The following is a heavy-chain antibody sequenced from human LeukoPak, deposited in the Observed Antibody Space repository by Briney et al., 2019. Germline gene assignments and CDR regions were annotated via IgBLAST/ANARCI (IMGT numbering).Heavy chain of an antibody. CDR2: INHSGST. J-gene: IGHJ4*02. CDR3: ARGPPPYYYDSSGYFDY. V-gene: IGHV4-39*07. CDR1: GGSISSSSYY. D-gene: IGHD3-22*01. Sequence: SETLSLTCTVSGGSISSSSYYWGWIRQPPGKGLEWIGEINHSGSTNYNPSLKSRVTISVDTSKNQFSLKLSSVTAADTAVYYCARGPPPYYYDSSGYFDYWGQGTLVTVSS.